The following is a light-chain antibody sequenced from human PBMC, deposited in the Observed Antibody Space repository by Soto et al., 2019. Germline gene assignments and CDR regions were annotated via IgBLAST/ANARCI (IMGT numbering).Light chain of an antibody. V-gene: IGLV1-44*01. CDR3: AAWDDSLNVYV. CDR2: SNN. J-gene: IGLJ1*01. Sequence: QSVLTQPPSASGTPGQRVTISCSGSSSNIGSNTVNWYQQLPGMAPKLLIYSNNQRPSGVPDRFSGSKSGTSASLAISGLQSEDEADYYCAAWDDSLNVYVFGTGTKLTVL. CDR1: SSNIGSNT.